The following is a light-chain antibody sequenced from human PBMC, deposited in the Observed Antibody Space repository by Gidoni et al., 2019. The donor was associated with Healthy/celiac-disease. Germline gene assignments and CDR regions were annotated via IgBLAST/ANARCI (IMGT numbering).Light chain of an antibody. CDR2: DAT. CDR1: NIGGKT. Sequence: SYVLTQTPSVSVAPGQTARVSGGGDNIGGKTVHWYQQRPGQAPVLVVYDATDRPSGIPERFSGSNSGHTATLTISRVEAGDEADYYCQVLDARSDPPVVFGGGTKLTVL. J-gene: IGLJ3*02. V-gene: IGLV3-21*02. CDR3: QVLDARSDPPVV.